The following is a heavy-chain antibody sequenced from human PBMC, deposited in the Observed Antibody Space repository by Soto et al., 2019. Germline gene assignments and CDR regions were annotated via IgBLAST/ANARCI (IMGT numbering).Heavy chain of an antibody. CDR3: AANGGFGELYCWFDP. D-gene: IGHD3-10*01. Sequence: QMQLVQSGPEVKKPGTSVKVSCKASGFTFTSSTMQWVRQARGQRLEWIGWIVVGSGNTNYAQKFQERVTITRDMSTSTAYMELSSLRSEDTAVYYCAANGGFGELYCWFDPWGQGTLVTVSS. CDR1: GFTFTSST. J-gene: IGHJ5*02. CDR2: IVVGSGNT. V-gene: IGHV1-58*02.